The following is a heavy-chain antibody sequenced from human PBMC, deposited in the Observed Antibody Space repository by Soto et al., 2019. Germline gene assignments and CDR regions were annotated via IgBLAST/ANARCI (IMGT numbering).Heavy chain of an antibody. CDR1: GGSISSSNW. V-gene: IGHV4-4*02. J-gene: IGHJ3*02. D-gene: IGHD1-26*01. CDR2: IYHSGST. Sequence: QVQLQESGPGLVKPSGTLSLTCAVSGGSISSSNWWSWVRQPPGKGLEWIGEIYHSGSTNYNPSLKGRVTISVDESKSQLSLKLSAVSAGDTAVYSCARDITCARIVGGKGFACDIWGRGTMVTVSS. CDR3: ARDITCARIVGGKGFACDI.